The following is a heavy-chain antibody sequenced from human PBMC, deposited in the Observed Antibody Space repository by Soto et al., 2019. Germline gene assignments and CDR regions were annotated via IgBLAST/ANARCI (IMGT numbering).Heavy chain of an antibody. CDR2: ITGSGGGT. V-gene: IGHV3-23*01. D-gene: IGHD6-25*01. J-gene: IGHJ4*02. CDR1: GFTFSNYA. Sequence: EVQLLESGGGLVQPGGSLRLSCAASGFTFSNYAMTSVRPAPGKGLEWVSVITGSGGGTYFVDSVKGRFTISRDNSKNTVYLQMNSLRAEDTAVYSCAKRLHTAAGFDYGGQGTLVTVSS. CDR3: AKRLHTAAGFDY.